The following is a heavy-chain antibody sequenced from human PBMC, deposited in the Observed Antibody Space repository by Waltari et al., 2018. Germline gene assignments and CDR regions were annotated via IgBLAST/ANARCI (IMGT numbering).Heavy chain of an antibody. CDR2: IDPSDSYT. Sequence: EVQLLQSGAEVKKPGESLRISCEGSGYDFSTSWITWVRHMPGKGLEWMGRIDPSDSYTNYSPSFRGHVTISVDRSISTAYIQWSGLRASDTAIYYCARTSTRDFYYMDVWGKGTTVTVSS. D-gene: IGHD1-1*01. CDR1: GYDFSTSW. J-gene: IGHJ6*03. CDR3: ARTSTRDFYYMDV. V-gene: IGHV5-10-1*01.